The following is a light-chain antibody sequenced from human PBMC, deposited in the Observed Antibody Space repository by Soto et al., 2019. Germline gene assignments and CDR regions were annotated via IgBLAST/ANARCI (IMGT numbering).Light chain of an antibody. CDR3: QQYGSSVT. CDR1: QSIRSHY. CDR2: GAH. J-gene: IGKJ1*01. V-gene: IGKV3-20*01. Sequence: EIVLTQSPGTLSLSPGERATLSCRASQSIRSHYLAWYQQKPGQAPRLLISGAHNRAPGIPDRFSGSESGPDFTLRISRLEPEDFAVYYCQQYGSSVTFGQGTKVEIK.